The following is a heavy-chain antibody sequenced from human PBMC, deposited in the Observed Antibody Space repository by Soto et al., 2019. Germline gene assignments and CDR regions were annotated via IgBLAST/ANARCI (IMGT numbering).Heavy chain of an antibody. V-gene: IGHV1-69*06. J-gene: IGHJ3*02. D-gene: IGHD3-3*01. CDR3: ATWTGITIFGVVIISPYDAFDI. Sequence: SVKVSCKASGGTFSSYAISWVRQAPGQGLEWMGGIIPIFGTANYAQKFQGRVTITADKSTSTADMELSSLRSEDTAVYYCATWTGITIFGVVIISPYDAFDIWGQGTMVTVSS. CDR2: IIPIFGTA. CDR1: GGTFSSYA.